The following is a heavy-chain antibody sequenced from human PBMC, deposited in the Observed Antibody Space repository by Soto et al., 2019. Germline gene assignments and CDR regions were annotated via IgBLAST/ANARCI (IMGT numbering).Heavy chain of an antibody. CDR3: ARGDYNLLTGFLSHAAL. CDR1: GTSISNSRYY. D-gene: IGHD3-9*01. Sequence: SETLSLTCTVSGTSISNSRYYWGWIRQPPGKGLEWIGYLYYSGSSYFNPSLKSRVTISVDTSKNQFSLKVRSVTAADTAVYYCARGDYNLLTGFLSHAALWGQGTLVTVSS. J-gene: IGHJ4*02. V-gene: IGHV4-39*01. CDR2: LYYSGSS.